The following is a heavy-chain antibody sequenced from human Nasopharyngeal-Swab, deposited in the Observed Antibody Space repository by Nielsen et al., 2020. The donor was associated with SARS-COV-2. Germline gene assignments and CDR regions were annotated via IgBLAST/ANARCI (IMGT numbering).Heavy chain of an antibody. J-gene: IGHJ6*02. CDR2: ISAYNADT. Sequence: ASVKVSCKASGYTFTSYGVSWVRQAPGQGLEWMGWISAYNADTHYAQRFQDRASMTTDTSTSTVYMELRSLRSDDTAVYYCARGDDFWSGYRFPNGYYGMGLWGQGTTVTVSS. V-gene: IGHV1-18*01. CDR1: GYTFTSYG. CDR3: ARGDDFWSGYRFPNGYYGMGL. D-gene: IGHD3-3*01.